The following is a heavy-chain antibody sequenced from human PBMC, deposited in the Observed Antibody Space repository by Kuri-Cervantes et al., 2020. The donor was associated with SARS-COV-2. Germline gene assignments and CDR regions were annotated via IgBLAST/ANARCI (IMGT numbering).Heavy chain of an antibody. Sequence: GESLKISCTASGFIFSDYYMTWIRQAPGKGLEWVSNIGPSGTTKYYADSVRGRFTISRDNAKNSLYLQMNSLRAEDTAVYYCASFFQEEYAFDIWGQGTVVTVSS. CDR1: GFIFSDYY. CDR3: ASFFQEEYAFDI. J-gene: IGHJ3*02. D-gene: IGHD3-3*01. CDR2: IGPSGTTK. V-gene: IGHV3-11*04.